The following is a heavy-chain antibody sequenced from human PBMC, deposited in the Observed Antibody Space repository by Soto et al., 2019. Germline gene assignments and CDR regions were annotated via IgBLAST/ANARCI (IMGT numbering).Heavy chain of an antibody. CDR3: ARQSGSSYYYYYYMDV. V-gene: IGHV4-39*01. CDR2: ISYGGST. Sequence: SETLSLTCSVSGGSISSSSYYWGWIRQPPGKGLEWIGIISYGGSTYYNPSLKSRVTISVDTSNNQFSLKLSSVTAADTAVYYCARQSGSSYYYYYYMDVWGKGTTVTVSS. J-gene: IGHJ6*03. D-gene: IGHD3-3*01. CDR1: GGSISSSSYY.